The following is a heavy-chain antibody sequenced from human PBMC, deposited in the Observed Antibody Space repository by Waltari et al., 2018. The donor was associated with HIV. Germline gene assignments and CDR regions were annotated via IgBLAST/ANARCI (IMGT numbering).Heavy chain of an antibody. CDR1: GGSINNYY. J-gene: IGHJ4*02. V-gene: IGHV4-4*07. CDR3: ARDFYFGSADYAYFDS. Sequence: QVQLQESGPGLVKPSETLSLTCTVSGGSINNYYWSWVRQPAGRALEWIGRIYPTGDTNVNPALTSRLTLSVDKSKIQFSLKLNSVTAADTAIYYCARDFYFGSADYAYFDSWGQGTRVIVSS. D-gene: IGHD3-10*01. CDR2: IYPTGDT.